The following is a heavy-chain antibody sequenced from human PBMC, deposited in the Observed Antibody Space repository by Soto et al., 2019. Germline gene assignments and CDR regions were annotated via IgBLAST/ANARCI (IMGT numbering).Heavy chain of an antibody. CDR3: ARDWDSSSWYGY. CDR1: GFTFSSYA. CDR2: ISYDGGNK. D-gene: IGHD6-13*01. Sequence: QVQLVESGGGVVQPGRSLRLSCAASGFTFSSYAMHWVRQAPGKGLEWVAVISYDGGNKYYADSVKGRFTISRDNSKNTLYLQMNSLRAEDTAVYYCARDWDSSSWYGYWGQGTLVTVSS. J-gene: IGHJ4*02. V-gene: IGHV3-30-3*01.